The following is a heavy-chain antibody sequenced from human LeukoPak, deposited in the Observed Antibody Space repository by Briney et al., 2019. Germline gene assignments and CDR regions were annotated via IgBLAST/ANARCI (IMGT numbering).Heavy chain of an antibody. CDR1: GFTFSSYA. V-gene: IGHV3-23*01. D-gene: IGHD2-8*01. Sequence: GGSLTLSCAGSGFTFSSYAMSWVRQAPGQGLEWVSVISDSGDYTSYADSVRGRFTISRDNSRNALYLQMISLRPEDTAVYYCAKDTSIGKYCTNGVCSPFDYWGQGTLVTVSS. CDR2: ISDSGDYT. CDR3: AKDTSIGKYCTNGVCSPFDY. J-gene: IGHJ4*02.